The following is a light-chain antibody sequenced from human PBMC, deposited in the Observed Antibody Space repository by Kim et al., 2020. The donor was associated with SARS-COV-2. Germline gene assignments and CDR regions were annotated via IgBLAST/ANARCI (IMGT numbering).Light chain of an antibody. Sequence: QSVTSSCTGTSSDVGGYNYVSWYQQHPGKAPKLMIYYVNKRPSGVPDRFSGSKSGNTASLTISGLQAEDEADYYCCSYAGGYTPWVFGGGTQLTVL. CDR2: YVN. CDR1: SSDVGGYNY. CDR3: CSYAGGYTPWV. J-gene: IGLJ3*02. V-gene: IGLV2-11*03.